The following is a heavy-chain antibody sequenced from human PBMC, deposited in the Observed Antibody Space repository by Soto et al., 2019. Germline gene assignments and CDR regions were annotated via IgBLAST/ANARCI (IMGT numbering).Heavy chain of an antibody. CDR2: IYYSGST. Sequence: PSETLSLTCTVSCGSISSYYWSWIRQPPGKGLEWIGYIYYSGSTNYNPSLKSRVTISVDTSKNQFSLKLSSVTTADTAVYYCARESRDGYNYGRESYGMDVWGQGTTVTVSS. V-gene: IGHV4-59*01. J-gene: IGHJ6*02. D-gene: IGHD5-12*01. CDR3: ARESRDGYNYGRESYGMDV. CDR1: CGSISSYY.